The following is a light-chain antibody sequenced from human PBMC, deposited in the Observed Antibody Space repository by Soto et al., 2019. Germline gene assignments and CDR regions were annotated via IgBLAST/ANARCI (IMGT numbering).Light chain of an antibody. CDR3: QQYGTTLYT. CDR1: QIFNNNY. Sequence: EAVLTQSPGTLSLSPGERATLSCRASQIFNNNYLAWYQQKSGQAPRVLIYAASRRATGIPDRFSGSASGTDFTLTISRLEPEDFAVYYCQQYGTTLYTFGQGTKLEIK. CDR2: AAS. J-gene: IGKJ2*01. V-gene: IGKV3-20*01.